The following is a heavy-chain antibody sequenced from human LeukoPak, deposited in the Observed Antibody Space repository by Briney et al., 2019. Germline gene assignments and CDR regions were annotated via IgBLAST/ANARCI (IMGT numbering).Heavy chain of an antibody. Sequence: GRSLRLSCAASGFTFSSYGMHWVRQAPGKGLEWVAVIWYDGSNKYYADSVKGRFTISRDNSKNTVYLQLNSLRGKDTAVYYCASHTTVKYYFDYWGQGTLVTVSS. V-gene: IGHV3-33*01. D-gene: IGHD4-17*01. J-gene: IGHJ4*02. CDR2: IWYDGSNK. CDR1: GFTFSSYG. CDR3: ASHTTVKYYFDY.